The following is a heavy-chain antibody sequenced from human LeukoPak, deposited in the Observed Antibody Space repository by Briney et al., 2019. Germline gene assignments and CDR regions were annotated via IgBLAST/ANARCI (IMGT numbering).Heavy chain of an antibody. J-gene: IGHJ3*02. D-gene: IGHD3-10*01. CDR3: ARGGVEYYGSGSYYWAFDI. Sequence: SGTLSLTPAHPRDSISRASYCSSSIRHPPRNCLGWIGYIYHSVSTYYNPSCKSRDTISVVRSKNQFFLKLSSVTAADTAVYYCARGGVEYYGSGSYYWAFDIWGQGTMVTVSS. CDR1: RDSISRASYC. V-gene: IGHV4-30-2*01. CDR2: IYHSVST.